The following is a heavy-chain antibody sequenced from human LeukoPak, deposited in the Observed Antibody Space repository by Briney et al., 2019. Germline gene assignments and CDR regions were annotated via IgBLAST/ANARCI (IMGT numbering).Heavy chain of an antibody. CDR3: AREGAHYYGSGSYLSFDY. CDR1: GFTFSSYA. V-gene: IGHV3-23*01. D-gene: IGHD3-10*01. Sequence: GGSLRLSCAASGFTFSSYAMSWVRQAPGKGLEWVSAISGSGGSTYYADSVKGRFTISRDNSKNTLYLQMNSLRAEDTAVYYCAREGAHYYGSGSYLSFDYWGQGTLVTVSS. CDR2: ISGSGGST. J-gene: IGHJ4*02.